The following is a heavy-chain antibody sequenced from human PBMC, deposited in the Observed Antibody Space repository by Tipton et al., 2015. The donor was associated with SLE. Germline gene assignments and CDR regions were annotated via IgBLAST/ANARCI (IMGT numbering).Heavy chain of an antibody. CDR2: IYYSGST. J-gene: IGHJ5*02. V-gene: IGHV4-59*12. Sequence: LRLSCTVSGGSISSYYWSWIRQPPGKGLEWIGYIYYSGSTNYNPSLKSRVTISVDTSKNQFSLKLSSVTAADTAVYYCARVSGWLQFSWFDPWGQGTLVTVSS. D-gene: IGHD5-24*01. CDR3: ARVSGWLQFSWFDP. CDR1: GGSISSYY.